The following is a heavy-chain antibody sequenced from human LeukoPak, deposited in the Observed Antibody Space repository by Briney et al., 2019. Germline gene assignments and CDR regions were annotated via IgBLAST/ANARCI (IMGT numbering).Heavy chain of an antibody. CDR2: ISSSSSYI. CDR3: ARDGDTVLTRGYYYYMDV. V-gene: IGHV3-21*01. CDR1: GFTFSSYT. J-gene: IGHJ6*03. D-gene: IGHD4-23*01. Sequence: GGSLRLSCAASGFTFSSYTMNWVRQTPGKGLEWVSSISSSSSYIYYVDSVKGRFTISRDNAKKSLYLQMNSLRAEDTALYYCARDGDTVLTRGYYYYMDVWGKGTTVTVSS.